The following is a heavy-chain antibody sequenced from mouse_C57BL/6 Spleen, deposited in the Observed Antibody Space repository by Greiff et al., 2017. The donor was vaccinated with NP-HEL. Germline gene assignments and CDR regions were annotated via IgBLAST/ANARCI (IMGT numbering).Heavy chain of an antibody. CDR3: ARHRETGTVAY. J-gene: IGHJ3*01. CDR2: ISGGGGNT. D-gene: IGHD4-1*01. Sequence: DVMLVESGGGLVKPGGSLKLSCAASGFTFSSYTMSWVRQTPEKRLEWVATISGGGGNTYYPVSVKGRFTISRDNAKNTLYLQMSSLRSEDTALYYCARHRETGTVAYWGQATLVPVSA. V-gene: IGHV5-9*01. CDR1: GFTFSSYT.